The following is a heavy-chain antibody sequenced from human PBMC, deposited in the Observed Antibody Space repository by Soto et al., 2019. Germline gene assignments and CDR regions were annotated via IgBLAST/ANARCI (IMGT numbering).Heavy chain of an antibody. CDR2: IYWDDDK. Sequence: QITLKESGPTLVKPTQTLTLTCTFSGFSLSTSGVGVGWIRQPPGKALEWLALIYWDDDKRYSPSLKSRLTITKDTSKNQVVLTMTNMDPVDTATYYCAHRQSVRFLAWLPFDYWGQGTLVTVSS. CDR3: AHRQSVRFLAWLPFDY. V-gene: IGHV2-5*02. D-gene: IGHD3-3*01. J-gene: IGHJ4*02. CDR1: GFSLSTSGVG.